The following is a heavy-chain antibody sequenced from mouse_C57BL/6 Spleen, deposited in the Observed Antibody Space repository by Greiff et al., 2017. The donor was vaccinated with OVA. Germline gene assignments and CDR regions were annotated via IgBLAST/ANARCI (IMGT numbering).Heavy chain of an antibody. D-gene: IGHD4-1*01. V-gene: IGHV1-82*01. CDR2: IYPGDGDT. CDR3: AISWDPFDY. J-gene: IGHJ2*01. Sequence: VQLQQSGPELVKPGASVKISCKASGYAFSSSWMNWVKQRPGKGLEWIGRIYPGDGDTNYNGKFKGKATLTADNSSSTAYMQLSSLTSEDSAVYFCAISWDPFDYWGQGTTLTVAS. CDR1: GYAFSSSW.